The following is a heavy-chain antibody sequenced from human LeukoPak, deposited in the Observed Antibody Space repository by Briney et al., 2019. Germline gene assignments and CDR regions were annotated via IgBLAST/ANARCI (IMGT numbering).Heavy chain of an antibody. Sequence: PSETLSLTCTVSGGSISSYYSSWIRQPPGKGLEWIGYIYYSGSTNYNPSLKSRVTISVDTSKNQFSLKLSSVTAADTAVYYCARHGYSSGWCGPTWFDPWGQGTLVTVSS. J-gene: IGHJ5*02. CDR2: IYYSGST. CDR3: ARHGYSSGWCGPTWFDP. CDR1: GGSISSYY. V-gene: IGHV4-59*08. D-gene: IGHD6-19*01.